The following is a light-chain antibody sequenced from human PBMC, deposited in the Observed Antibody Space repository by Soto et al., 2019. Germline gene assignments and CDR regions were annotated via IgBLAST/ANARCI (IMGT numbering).Light chain of an antibody. CDR2: RAS. J-gene: IGKJ2*01. CDR3: QQHTVSMYT. CDR1: KSVARD. Sequence: EIGLTQSPGTLSLSPGETATLSCRASKSVARDLTWYQHKPGQAPRLLISRASTGATGIPDRFSGSGSGTDFTLTINRLEPEDSAVYYCQQHTVSMYTFGQGTKLEIK. V-gene: IGKV3-20*01.